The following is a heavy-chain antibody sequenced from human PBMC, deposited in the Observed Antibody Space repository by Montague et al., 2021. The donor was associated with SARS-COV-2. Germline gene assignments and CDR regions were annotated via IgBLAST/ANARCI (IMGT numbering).Heavy chain of an antibody. CDR3: AKARGGTIFGMIGAYYGMDI. CDR1: GGSISNYY. D-gene: IGHD3-3*01. Sequence: SETLSLTCTVSGGSISNYYWSWIRQSPGKGLEWIAYMYYSGSTKYNPSLKSRATISVDTSKNQFSLTLSSMTAADTAVYYCAKARGGTIFGMIGAYYGMDIWCQGTTVTVS. CDR2: MYYSGST. J-gene: IGHJ6*02. V-gene: IGHV4-59*01.